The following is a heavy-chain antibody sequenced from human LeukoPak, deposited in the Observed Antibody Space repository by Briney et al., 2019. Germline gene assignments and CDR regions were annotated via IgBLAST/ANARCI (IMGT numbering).Heavy chain of an antibody. V-gene: IGHV3-33*01. J-gene: IGHJ3*02. D-gene: IGHD3-16*01. CDR3: ARDDALGDNALDI. Sequence: PGGSLRLSCAASGFTFSSYGMHWVRQAPGKGLEWVAVILNDGSQEKYADSVKGRFIISRDNSKNTLFLQMNSLRAEDTAVYYCARDDALGDNALDIWGQGTMVTVSS. CDR2: ILNDGSQE. CDR1: GFTFSSYG.